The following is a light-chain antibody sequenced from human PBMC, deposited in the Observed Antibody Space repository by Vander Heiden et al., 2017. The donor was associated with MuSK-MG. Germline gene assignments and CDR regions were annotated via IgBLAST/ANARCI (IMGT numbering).Light chain of an antibody. Sequence: EMVLTQSPATLALSPGGRATLSGRASQSVSSYSAWYQQKPGQAPRLLIYDASNRATGIPARFSGSGSGTDFTLTISSLDPEDFAVYYCQQRSNRELTFGGGTKVEIK. CDR3: QQRSNRELT. V-gene: IGKV3-11*01. CDR2: DAS. CDR1: QSVSSY. J-gene: IGKJ4*01.